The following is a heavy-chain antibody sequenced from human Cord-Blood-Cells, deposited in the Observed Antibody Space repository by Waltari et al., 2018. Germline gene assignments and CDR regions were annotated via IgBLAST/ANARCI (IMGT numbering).Heavy chain of an antibody. CDR1: GYSISSGYY. CDR2: IYHSGST. Sequence: QVQLQESGPGLVKPSETLSLTCTVSGYSISSGYYWGWIRQPPGKGLEWIGSIYHSGSTYYNPSLKSRVTISVDTSKNQFSLKLSSVTAADTAVYYCASSSMVRGVIIDYWGQGTLVTVSS. J-gene: IGHJ4*02. CDR3: ASSSMVRGVIIDY. V-gene: IGHV4-38-2*02. D-gene: IGHD3-10*01.